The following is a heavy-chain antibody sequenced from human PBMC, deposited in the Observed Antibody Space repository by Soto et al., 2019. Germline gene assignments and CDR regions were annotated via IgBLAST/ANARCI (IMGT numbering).Heavy chain of an antibody. CDR3: VRDVNGVAGTRPLDY. Sequence: QVQLVASGGGVVQPGRSLRLSCAASGFTFSSHGMHWVRQAPGKGLEWVAVVWNDGSNKYYADSVKGRFTISIDNSENTLYLQMNNLRGEDTAIYFCVRDVNGVAGTRPLDYWGQGTLVTVSS. D-gene: IGHD6-19*01. CDR2: VWNDGSNK. J-gene: IGHJ4*02. V-gene: IGHV3-33*01. CDR1: GFTFSSHG.